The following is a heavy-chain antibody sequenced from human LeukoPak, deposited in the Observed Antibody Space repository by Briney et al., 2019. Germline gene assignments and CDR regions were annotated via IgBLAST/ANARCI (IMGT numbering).Heavy chain of an antibody. V-gene: IGHV3-11*06. CDR1: GFTFTDYY. CDR3: AKGGGSGRLDY. D-gene: IGHD3-10*01. Sequence: GGSLRLSCAVSGFTFTDYYMSWIRQAPGKGLEWVSYTSSSSSFTNYADSVKGRFTISRDNAKNSLYLQMNSLRAEDTAVYYCAKGGGSGRLDYWGQGTLVTVSS. J-gene: IGHJ4*02. CDR2: TSSSSSFT.